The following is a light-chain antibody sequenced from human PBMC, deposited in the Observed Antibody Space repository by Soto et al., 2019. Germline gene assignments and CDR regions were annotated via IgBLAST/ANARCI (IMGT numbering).Light chain of an antibody. CDR1: SRDVGNYNL. J-gene: IGLJ2*01. CDR3: CSYAGSTTFLL. Sequence: QSALTQPASVSGSPGQSITISCTGTSRDVGNYNLVSWYQQHPGEAPKLMTYESNKRPSGVSDRFSGSKSGHTASLTISGLQAEDEADYYCCSYAGSTTFLLFGGGTKLTVL. CDR2: ESN. V-gene: IGLV2-23*03.